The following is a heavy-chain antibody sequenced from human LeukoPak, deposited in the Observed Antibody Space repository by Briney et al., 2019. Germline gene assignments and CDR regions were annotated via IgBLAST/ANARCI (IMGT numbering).Heavy chain of an antibody. J-gene: IGHJ4*02. V-gene: IGHV1-18*01. Sequence: ASVKVSCKASGYSFASFGINWVRQAPGQGLEWMGWISAYNGDTNYAQNLQGRVSMTTDTFTSTAYMELSRLRSDDTAVYYCAREIRKGQWPVFALNYWGQGTLVTGSS. D-gene: IGHD6-19*01. CDR2: ISAYNGDT. CDR1: GYSFASFG. CDR3: AREIRKGQWPVFALNY.